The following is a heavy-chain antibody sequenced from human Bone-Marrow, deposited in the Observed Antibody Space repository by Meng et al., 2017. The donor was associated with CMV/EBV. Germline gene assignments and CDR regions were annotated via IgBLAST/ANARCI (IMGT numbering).Heavy chain of an antibody. D-gene: IGHD3-10*01. CDR3: ARADYGSGYY. Sequence: GGSLRLSCAASGFTFSSYGMHWVRQAPGKGLEWVSVIYSGGSTYYADSVKGRFTISRDNSKNTLYLQMNSLRAEDTAVYYCARADYGSGYYWGQGTLVTVSS. J-gene: IGHJ4*02. CDR2: IYSGGST. V-gene: IGHV3-NL1*01. CDR1: GFTFSSYG.